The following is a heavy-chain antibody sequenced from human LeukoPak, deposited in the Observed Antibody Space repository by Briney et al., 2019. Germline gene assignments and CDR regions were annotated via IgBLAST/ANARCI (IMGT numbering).Heavy chain of an antibody. J-gene: IGHJ4*02. CDR3: ARAPVAAAGPFFDY. CDR1: GFTFSDYY. CDR2: ISSSGSTI. V-gene: IGHV3-11*01. Sequence: GGSLRLSCAASGFTFSDYYMSWIRQAPGKGLEWVSYISSSGSTIYYADSVKGRFTIPRDNAKNSLYLQMNSLRAEDTAVYYCARAPVAAAGPFFDYWGQGTLVTVSS. D-gene: IGHD6-13*01.